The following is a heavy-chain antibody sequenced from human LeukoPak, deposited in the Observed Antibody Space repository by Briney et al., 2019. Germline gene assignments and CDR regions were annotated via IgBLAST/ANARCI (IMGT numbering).Heavy chain of an antibody. J-gene: IGHJ4*02. Sequence: GGSLRLSCAASGFTFTDYYMSSIREAPGEGVEWGSYISSSGSTIYYADSVKGRFTISRDNAKNSLYLQMNSLRAEDTAVYYCARDSEAVAGNFDYWGQGTLVTVSS. CDR3: ARDSEAVAGNFDY. V-gene: IGHV3-11*01. D-gene: IGHD6-19*01. CDR1: GFTFTDYY. CDR2: ISSSGSTI.